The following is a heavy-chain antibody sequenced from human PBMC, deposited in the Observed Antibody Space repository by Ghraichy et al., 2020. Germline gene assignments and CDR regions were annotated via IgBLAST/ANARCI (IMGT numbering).Heavy chain of an antibody. D-gene: IGHD1-26*01. V-gene: IGHV3-23*01. CDR3: AKEWTYYSGSYLDY. CDR1: GFTFNNYA. J-gene: IGHJ4*02. Sequence: GGSLRLSCAASGFTFNNYAMSWVRQAPGKGLEWVSAISGSGGNTYYADSVKGRFTISRDNSKNTLYLQMNSLRAEDTAVYYCAKEWTYYSGSYLDYWGQGTLVTVSS. CDR2: ISGSGGNT.